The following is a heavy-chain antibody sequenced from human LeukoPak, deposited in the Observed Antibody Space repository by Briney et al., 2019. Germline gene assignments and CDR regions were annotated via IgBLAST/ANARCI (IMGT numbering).Heavy chain of an antibody. V-gene: IGHV1-2*02. Sequence: ASVKVSCKASGYTFTSYDINWVRQAPGQGLEWMGWINPNSGGTNYAQKFQGRVTMTRDTSISTAYMELSRLRSDDTAVYYCASTIRFLYYMDVWGKGTTVTVSS. D-gene: IGHD5-24*01. J-gene: IGHJ6*03. CDR1: GYTFTSYD. CDR2: INPNSGGT. CDR3: ASTIRFLYYMDV.